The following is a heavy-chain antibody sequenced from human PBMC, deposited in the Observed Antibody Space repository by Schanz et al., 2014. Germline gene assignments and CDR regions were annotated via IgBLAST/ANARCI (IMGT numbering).Heavy chain of an antibody. Sequence: QVQLVQSGAEVKKLGASVKVSCKASGYTFTDYYMHWVRQAPGQGLEWMGRINPNSGGTNYAQKFQGRVTMTRDTSISTAYMEMSRLISDDTAVYYCARGGVVVVTAALNWFDPWGQGTLVTVSS. J-gene: IGHJ5*02. D-gene: IGHD2-15*01. CDR3: ARGGVVVVTAALNWFDP. V-gene: IGHV1-2*06. CDR1: GYTFTDYY. CDR2: INPNSGGT.